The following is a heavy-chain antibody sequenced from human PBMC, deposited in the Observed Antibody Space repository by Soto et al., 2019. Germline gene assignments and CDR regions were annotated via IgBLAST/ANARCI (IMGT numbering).Heavy chain of an antibody. D-gene: IGHD3-22*01. V-gene: IGHV4-59*08. CDR3: ARHLGYDSSGYYRNWFDP. CDR2: IYYSGST. Sequence: QVQLQESGPGLVKPSETLSLTCTVSGGSISSYYWSWIRQPPGKGLEWIGYIYYSGSTNYNPSLKSRVTISVDTSKNQFSLKLSSVTAADTAVYYGARHLGYDSSGYYRNWFDPWGQGTLVTVSS. CDR1: GGSISSYY. J-gene: IGHJ5*02.